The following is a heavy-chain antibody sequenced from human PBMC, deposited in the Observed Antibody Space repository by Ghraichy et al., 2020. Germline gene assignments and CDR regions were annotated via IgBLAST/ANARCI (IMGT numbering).Heavy chain of an antibody. V-gene: IGHV3-13*01. CDR1: GFSLGYFD. J-gene: IGHJ6*02. Sequence: GGSLRLSCSASGFSLGYFDMHWVRQFRGKGLEWVSAITPAGDTYYPGSVKGRFTISRDNAKNSLYLQVDSLRVGDTAVYYCARESAGYADFYGLDVWGQGTTVTVSS. CDR2: ITPAGDT. D-gene: IGHD5-12*01. CDR3: ARESAGYADFYGLDV.